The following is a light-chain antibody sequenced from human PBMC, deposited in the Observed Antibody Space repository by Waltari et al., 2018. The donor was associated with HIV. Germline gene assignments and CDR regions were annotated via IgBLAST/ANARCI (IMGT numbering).Light chain of an antibody. J-gene: IGLJ3*02. Sequence: QAGLTQPPSVSKGLRQTATLTCTGTRDNVCNPDAAWLQQHQGHPPKLVSYRNNDRPSGISDRFSASRSGNTASLTITGLQPEDEADYYCSAWATSLNAWVFGGGTKLTVL. CDR3: SAWATSLNAWV. CDR1: RDNVCNPD. CDR2: RNN. V-gene: IGLV10-54*04.